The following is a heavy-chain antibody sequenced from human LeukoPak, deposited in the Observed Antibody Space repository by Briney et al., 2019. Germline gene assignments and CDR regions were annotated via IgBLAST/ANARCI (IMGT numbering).Heavy chain of an antibody. Sequence: GASVKVSCKASGYTFTSYGISWVRQAPGQGLEWMGWISAYNGNTNYAQKLQGRVTMTTDTSTSTAYMELRSLRSDDTAVYYCARDLGFTMFRGVLYYYYGMDVWGQGTTVTVSS. CDR2: ISAYNGNT. CDR3: ARDLGFTMFRGVLYYYYGMDV. D-gene: IGHD3-10*01. V-gene: IGHV1-18*01. J-gene: IGHJ6*02. CDR1: GYTFTSYG.